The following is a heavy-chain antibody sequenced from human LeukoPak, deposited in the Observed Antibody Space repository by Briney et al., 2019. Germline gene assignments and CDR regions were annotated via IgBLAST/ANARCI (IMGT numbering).Heavy chain of an antibody. CDR3: ARIAMAGIGDGFDI. Sequence: GGSLRLSCAASGFTFSSYAMHWVRQAPGKGLEWVAVILHDGSNKQYADSVKGRFTISRDNSKNTLYLQINSLRAEDTAVYYCARIAMAGIGDGFDIWGQGTMVTVSS. V-gene: IGHV3-30*03. D-gene: IGHD6-19*01. CDR1: GFTFSSYA. J-gene: IGHJ3*02. CDR2: ILHDGSNK.